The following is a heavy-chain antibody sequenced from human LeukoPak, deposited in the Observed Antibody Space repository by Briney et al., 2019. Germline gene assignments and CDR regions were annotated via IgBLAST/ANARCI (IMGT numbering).Heavy chain of an antibody. CDR2: IYHSGST. CDR3: AISLDYYYGSGSYDY. D-gene: IGHD3-10*01. J-gene: IGHJ4*02. V-gene: IGHV4-4*02. CDR1: GGSISSSNW. Sequence: SGTLSLTCAVSGGSISSSNWWSWVRQPPGKGLEWIGEIYHSGSTNYNPSLKSRVTISVDTSKNQFSLKLSSVTAADTAVYYCAISLDYYYGSGSYDYWGQGTLVTVSS.